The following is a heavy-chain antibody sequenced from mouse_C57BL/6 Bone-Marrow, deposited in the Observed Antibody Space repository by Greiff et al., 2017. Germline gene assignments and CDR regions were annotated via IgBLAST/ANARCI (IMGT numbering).Heavy chain of an antibody. V-gene: IGHV1-81*01. CDR2: IYPRSGNT. Sequence: QVQLQQSGAELARPGASVKLSCKASGYTFTSYGISWVKQRTGQGLEWIGEIYPRSGNTYYNEKFKGKDTLTADKSSSTAYMELRSLTSEDSAVYFCAIIRGFAYWGQGTLVTVSA. CDR1: GYTFTSYG. J-gene: IGHJ3*01. CDR3: AIIRGFAY. D-gene: IGHD1-1*01.